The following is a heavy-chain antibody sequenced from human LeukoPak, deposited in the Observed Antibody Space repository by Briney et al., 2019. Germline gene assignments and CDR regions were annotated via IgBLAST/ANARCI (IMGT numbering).Heavy chain of an antibody. D-gene: IGHD3-10*01. Sequence: ASVKVSCKASGYTFTDYYMHWVRQAPGQGLEWMGCINPNSGGANYAQKFQGRVTMTRDTSIRTAYMELSRLTSDDTAVFYCARGSSLWFGEFNNWFDPWGQGTLVTVSS. CDR1: GYTFTDYY. CDR3: ARGSSLWFGEFNNWFDP. J-gene: IGHJ5*02. CDR2: INPNSGGA. V-gene: IGHV1-2*02.